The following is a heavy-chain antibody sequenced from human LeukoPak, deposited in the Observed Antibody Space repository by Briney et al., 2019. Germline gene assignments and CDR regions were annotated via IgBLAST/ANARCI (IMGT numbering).Heavy chain of an antibody. CDR1: GYTFTSYG. CDR2: ISAYNGNT. CDR3: ARDCSSTSCQEGYYYYYGMDV. Sequence: ASVKVSCKASGYTFTSYGISWVRQAPGQGLEWMGWISAYNGNTNYAQKLQGRVTMTTDTSTSTAYMELRSLRSDDTAVCYCARDCSSTSCQEGYYYYYGMDVWGQGTTVTVSS. V-gene: IGHV1-18*01. D-gene: IGHD2-2*01. J-gene: IGHJ6*02.